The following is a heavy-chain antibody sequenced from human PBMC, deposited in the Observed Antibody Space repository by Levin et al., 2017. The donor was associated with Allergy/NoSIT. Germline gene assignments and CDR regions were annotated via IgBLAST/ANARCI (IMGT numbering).Heavy chain of an antibody. CDR2: ISSSGSGSDM. Sequence: GGSLRLSCAASGFIFSSYSMNWVRQAPGKGLEWVSAISSSGSGSDMYYRDSVKGRFTISRDNTKNSLYLQMNSLRVEDTAMYYCARGEGSTWFNAFDVWGQGTLVSVSS. J-gene: IGHJ3*01. CDR1: GFIFSSYS. CDR3: ARGEGSTWFNAFDV. V-gene: IGHV3-21*01. D-gene: IGHD6-13*01.